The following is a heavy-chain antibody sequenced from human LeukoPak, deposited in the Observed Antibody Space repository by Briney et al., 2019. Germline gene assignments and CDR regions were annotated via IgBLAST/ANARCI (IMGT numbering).Heavy chain of an antibody. J-gene: IGHJ4*02. Sequence: PGGSLRLSCAASGFTFSSYAMSWVRQAPGKELEWVSAISGSGGSTYYADSVKGRFTISRDNSKNTLYLQMNSLRAEDTAVYYCAKAGIAAAGPNYFDYWGQGTLVTVSS. V-gene: IGHV3-23*01. D-gene: IGHD6-13*01. CDR3: AKAGIAAAGPNYFDY. CDR1: GFTFSSYA. CDR2: ISGSGGST.